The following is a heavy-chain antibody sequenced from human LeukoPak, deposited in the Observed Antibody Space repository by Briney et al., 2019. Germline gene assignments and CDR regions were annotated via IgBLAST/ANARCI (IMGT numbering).Heavy chain of an antibody. J-gene: IGHJ5*02. CDR1: GGSISSSSYY. CDR3: ARAPYSGSYFWFDP. CDR2: IYYSGST. D-gene: IGHD1-26*01. Sequence: SETLSLTCTVSGGSISSSSYYWGWIRQPPGKGLEWIGSIYYSGSTDYNRSLKTRVTISVDTSKNQVSLKLSSVTAADAAVYYCARAPYSGSYFWFDPWGQGTLVTVSS. V-gene: IGHV4-39*07.